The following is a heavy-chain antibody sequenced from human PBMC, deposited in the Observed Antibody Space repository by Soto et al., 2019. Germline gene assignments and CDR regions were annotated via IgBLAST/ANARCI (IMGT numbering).Heavy chain of an antibody. V-gene: IGHV4-39*01. Sequence: PSETLSLTCTVSGGSISSSSYYWGWIRQPPGKGLEWIGSIYYSGSTYYQPSLKSRVTISVDTSKNQFSLKLSSVTAADTAVYNCARQRIAAAPSYYSYMDVWGKGTTVTVS. CDR1: GGSISSSSYY. CDR2: IYYSGST. CDR3: ARQRIAAAPSYYSYMDV. D-gene: IGHD6-13*01. J-gene: IGHJ6*03.